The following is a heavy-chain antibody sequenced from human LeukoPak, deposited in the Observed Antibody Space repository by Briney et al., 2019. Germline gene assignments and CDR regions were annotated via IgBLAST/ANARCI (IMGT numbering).Heavy chain of an antibody. CDR2: MIPIFGTA. Sequence: GASVKVPCKASGGTFSSYAISWVRQAPGQGLEWMGGMIPIFGTANYAQKFQGRVTITADESTSTAYMELSSLRSEDTAVYYCARGHDSSGYYLDFDYWGQGTLVTVSS. V-gene: IGHV1-69*13. J-gene: IGHJ4*02. CDR1: GGTFSSYA. D-gene: IGHD3-22*01. CDR3: ARGHDSSGYYLDFDY.